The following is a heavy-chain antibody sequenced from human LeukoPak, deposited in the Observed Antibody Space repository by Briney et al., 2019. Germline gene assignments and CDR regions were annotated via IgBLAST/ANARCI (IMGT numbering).Heavy chain of an antibody. V-gene: IGHV3-7*03. CDR1: GFIVSSNY. D-gene: IGHD1-14*01. CDR3: ARDPEGENDY. Sequence: GGSLRLSCAASGFIVSSNYMSWVRQAPGKGLEWVANIKQDGSEKYYVDSVKGRFTISRDNAKNSLYLQMNSLRAEDTAVYYCARDPEGENDYWGQGTLVTVSS. CDR2: IKQDGSEK. J-gene: IGHJ4*02.